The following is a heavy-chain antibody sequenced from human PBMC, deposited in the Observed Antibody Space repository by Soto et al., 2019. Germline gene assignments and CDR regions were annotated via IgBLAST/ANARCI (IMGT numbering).Heavy chain of an antibody. D-gene: IGHD3-3*01. CDR2: ISGSGGST. CDR3: AKDIPESITIFGVVMDV. CDR1: GFTFSSYA. V-gene: IGHV3-23*01. J-gene: IGHJ6*03. Sequence: GGSLRLSCAASGFTFSSYAMSWVRQAPGKGLEWVSAISGSGGSTYYADSVKGRFTISRDNSKNTLYLQMNSLRAEDTAVYYCAKDIPESITIFGVVMDVWGKGTTVTVSS.